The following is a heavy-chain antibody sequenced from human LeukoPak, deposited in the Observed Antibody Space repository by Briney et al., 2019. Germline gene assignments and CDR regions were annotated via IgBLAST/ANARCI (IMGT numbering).Heavy chain of an antibody. Sequence: GGSLRLSCAASRFTFSSHWMTWVRQAPGKGPEWVGFIRSKAYGGTTEYAASVKGRFTISRDDSKSIAYLQMNSLKTEDTAVYYCTRDNFGYCTNGVCYGGYYFDYWGQGTLVTVSS. CDR2: IRSKAYGGTT. J-gene: IGHJ4*02. D-gene: IGHD2-8*01. V-gene: IGHV3-49*04. CDR3: TRDNFGYCTNGVCYGGYYFDY. CDR1: RFTFSSHW.